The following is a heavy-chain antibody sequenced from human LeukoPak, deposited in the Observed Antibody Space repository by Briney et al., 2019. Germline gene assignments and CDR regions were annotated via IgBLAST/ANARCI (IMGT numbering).Heavy chain of an antibody. J-gene: IGHJ4*02. CDR2: ISSSSSYI. CDR3: ARDPRTIEEDY. CDR1: GFTFSSYS. V-gene: IGHV3-21*01. D-gene: IGHD3-9*01. Sequence: PGGSLRLSCAASGFTFSSYSMNWVRQAPGKGLEWVSSISSSSSYIYYADSVKGRFTISRDNAKTSLYLQMNSLRAEDTAVYYCARDPRTIEEDYWGQGTLVTVSS.